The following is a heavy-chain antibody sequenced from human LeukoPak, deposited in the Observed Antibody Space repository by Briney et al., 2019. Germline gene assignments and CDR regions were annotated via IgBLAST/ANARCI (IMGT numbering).Heavy chain of an antibody. CDR2: ISSSSSYI. CDR3: ARDLAYSRLDY. J-gene: IGHJ4*02. CDR1: GFNFASQW. V-gene: IGHV3-21*01. Sequence: GGSLRLSCAASGFNFASQWMHWVRQAPGKGLEWVSSISSSSSYIYYADSVKGRFTISRDNAENSLYLQMNSLRVEDTAFYYCARDLAYSRLDYWGQGMLVTVSS. D-gene: IGHD5-18*01.